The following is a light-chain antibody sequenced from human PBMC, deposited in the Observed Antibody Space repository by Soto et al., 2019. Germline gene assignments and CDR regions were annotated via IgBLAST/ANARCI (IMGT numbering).Light chain of an antibody. CDR1: QVISSY. V-gene: IGKV1-9*01. Sequence: DFQMTQSPSTLSASVGDRVTITCRASQVISSYLAWYQQKPGRAPKLLIYAASTLQSGVPSRFSGSGSGTEFTLTITSLQPEDFATYYCQQLNSFPITFGQGTRLEIK. CDR3: QQLNSFPIT. J-gene: IGKJ5*01. CDR2: AAS.